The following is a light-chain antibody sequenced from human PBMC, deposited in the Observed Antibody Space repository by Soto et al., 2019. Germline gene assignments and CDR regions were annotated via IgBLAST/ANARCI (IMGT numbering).Light chain of an antibody. Sequence: DIQMTQSPSTLSASVGDRVTITCRASQSISSWLDWYQQKPGKAPKLLIYDASSLESGVPSRFSGSGSGTEFTLTISSLQPDDFATYYYQQYNSYWTFGQGTKVEIK. J-gene: IGKJ1*01. V-gene: IGKV1-5*01. CDR1: QSISSW. CDR2: DAS. CDR3: QQYNSYWT.